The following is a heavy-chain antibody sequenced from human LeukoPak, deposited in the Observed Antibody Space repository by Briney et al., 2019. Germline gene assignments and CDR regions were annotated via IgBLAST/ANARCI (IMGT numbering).Heavy chain of an antibody. J-gene: IGHJ6*03. CDR3: AKPVIPSAYQGTYYMDV. CDR2: IRHDESKT. V-gene: IGHV3-30*02. D-gene: IGHD3-16*01. CDR1: GLIFSSYG. Sequence: PGGSLRLSCAASGLIFSSYGVHWVRQAPGEGLEWVAYIRHDESKTFYADSVKGRFTISRDNSKNTLYLQMHSLRAEDTALYYCAKPVIPSAYQGTYYMDVWGKGTTVTVSS.